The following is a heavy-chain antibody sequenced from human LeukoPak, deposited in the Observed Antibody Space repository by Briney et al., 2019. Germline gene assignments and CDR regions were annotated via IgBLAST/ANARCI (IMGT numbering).Heavy chain of an antibody. CDR3: ARDEDKWLRLPHYGMDV. V-gene: IGHV3-21*01. Sequence: GGSLRLSCAASGFTFSSYSMNWVRQAPGKGLEWVSSISSSSSYIYYADSVKGRFTISRDNAKNSLYLQMNSLRAEDTAVYYCARDEDKWLRLPHYGMDVWGQGTTVTVSS. J-gene: IGHJ6*02. CDR1: GFTFSSYS. CDR2: ISSSSSYI. D-gene: IGHD5-12*01.